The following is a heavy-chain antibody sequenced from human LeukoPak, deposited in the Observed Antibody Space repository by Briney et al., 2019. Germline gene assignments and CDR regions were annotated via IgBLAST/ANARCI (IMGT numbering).Heavy chain of an antibody. CDR3: ARLELLWFGELLGGNWFDP. J-gene: IGHJ5*02. V-gene: IGHV4-4*07. CDR1: GGSISSYY. Sequence: SETLSLTCTVSGGSISSYYWSWIRQPAGKGLEWIGRIYTSGSTNYNPSLKSRVTMSVDTSKNQFSLKLSSVTAADTAVYYCARLELLWFGELLGGNWFDPWGQGTLVTVSS. D-gene: IGHD3-10*01. CDR2: IYTSGST.